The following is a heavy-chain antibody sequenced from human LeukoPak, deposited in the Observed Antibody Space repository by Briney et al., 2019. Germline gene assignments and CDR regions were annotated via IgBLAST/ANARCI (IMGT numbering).Heavy chain of an antibody. Sequence: PSETLSLTCTVSGGSISSYYWSWIRQPPGKGLEWIGYIYYSGSTNYNPSLKSRVTISVDTSKNQFSLKLSPVTAADTAVYYCARDRMITFGGDPDYMDVWGKGTTVTVSS. V-gene: IGHV4-59*01. D-gene: IGHD3-16*01. CDR1: GGSISSYY. CDR2: IYYSGST. J-gene: IGHJ6*03. CDR3: ARDRMITFGGDPDYMDV.